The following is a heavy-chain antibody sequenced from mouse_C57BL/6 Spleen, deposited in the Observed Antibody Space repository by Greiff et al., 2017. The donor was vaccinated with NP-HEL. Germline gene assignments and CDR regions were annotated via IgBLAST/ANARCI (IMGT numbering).Heavy chain of an antibody. CDR3: ARGNWDVGGYFDY. J-gene: IGHJ2*01. D-gene: IGHD4-1*01. V-gene: IGHV1-61*01. Sequence: QVQLQQPGAELVRPGSSVKLSCKASGYTFTSYWMDWVKQRPGQGLEWIGNIYPSDSETHYNQKFKDKATLTVDKSSSTAYMQLSSLTSEDSAVYYCARGNWDVGGYFDYWGQGTTLTVSS. CDR2: IYPSDSET. CDR1: GYTFTSYW.